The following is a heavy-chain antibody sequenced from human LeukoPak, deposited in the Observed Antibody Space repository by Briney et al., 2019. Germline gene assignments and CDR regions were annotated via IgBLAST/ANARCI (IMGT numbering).Heavy chain of an antibody. J-gene: IGHJ3*02. CDR2: ISYDGSNK. Sequence: GGSLRLSCAASGFPFSDYYMTWIRQAPGKGLEWVAVISYDGSNKYFADSVKGRFTISRDNSKNTLYLQMNSLRAEDTAVYYCAKDSGIAVAGTLRAFDIWGQGTMVTVSS. V-gene: IGHV3-30*18. CDR1: GFPFSDYY. D-gene: IGHD6-19*01. CDR3: AKDSGIAVAGTLRAFDI.